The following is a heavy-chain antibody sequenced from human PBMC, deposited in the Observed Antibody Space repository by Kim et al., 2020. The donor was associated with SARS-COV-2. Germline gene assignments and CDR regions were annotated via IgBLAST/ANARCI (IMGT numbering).Heavy chain of an antibody. CDR3: ARISSGNYLF. D-gene: IGHD1-26*01. J-gene: IGHJ6*02. CDR1: GGSISSDAW. Sequence: SETLSLTCAVSGGSISSDAWWSWVRQPPGKGLEWLGEIYHSGSTNYNPSLKSRVTISVDKSKNHFSLNLSSVTAEDTAVYYCARISSGNYLFWGQGTAVTVSS. CDR2: IYHSGST. V-gene: IGHV4-4*02.